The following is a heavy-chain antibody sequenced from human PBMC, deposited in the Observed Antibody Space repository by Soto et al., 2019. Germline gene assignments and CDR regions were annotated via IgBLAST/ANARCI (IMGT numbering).Heavy chain of an antibody. CDR3: ARFVRHQLPTIDY. V-gene: IGHV1-8*01. CDR2: MNPNSGNT. Sequence: ASVKVSCKASGYTFTSYDINWVRQATGQGLEWMGWMNPNSGNTGYAQKYQGRVTMTRNTSISTAYMELSSLTSADTAVYYCARFVRHQLPTIDYWGQGDLVTVSS. D-gene: IGHD1-26*01. CDR1: GYTFTSYD. J-gene: IGHJ4*02.